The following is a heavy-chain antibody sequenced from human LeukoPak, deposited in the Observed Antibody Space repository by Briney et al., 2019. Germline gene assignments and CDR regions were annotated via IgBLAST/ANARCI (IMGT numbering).Heavy chain of an antibody. CDR3: ATTPYCSSTSCYGDDYYYYMDV. CDR2: IYYSGST. V-gene: IGHV4-59*11. J-gene: IGHJ6*03. CDR1: GGSISSHY. Sequence: PSETLSLTCTVSGGSISSHYWSWIRQPPGKGLEWIGYIYYSGSTNYNPSLKSRVTISVDTSKNQFSLKLSSVTAADTAVYYCATTPYCSSTSCYGDDYYYYMDVWGKGTTVTVSS. D-gene: IGHD2-2*01.